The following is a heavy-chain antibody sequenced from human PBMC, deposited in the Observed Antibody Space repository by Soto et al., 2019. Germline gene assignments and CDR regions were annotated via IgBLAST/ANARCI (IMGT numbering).Heavy chain of an antibody. Sequence: PSETLSLTCNVSGGSISSSLSYWSWIRQPPGKGLEWIGYIYYSGSTNYNPSLKSRVTISVDTSKNQFSLKLSSVTAADTAVYYCARDRTLDAFDIWGQGTMVTVSS. CDR1: GGSISSSLSY. J-gene: IGHJ3*02. CDR2: IYYSGST. CDR3: ARDRTLDAFDI. V-gene: IGHV4-61*01.